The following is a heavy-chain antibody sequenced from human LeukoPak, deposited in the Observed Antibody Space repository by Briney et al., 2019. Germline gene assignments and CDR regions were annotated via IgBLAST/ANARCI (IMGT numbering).Heavy chain of an antibody. CDR1: GGSISSYY. Sequence: SETLSLTCTVSGGSISSYYWSWIRQPAGKGLEWIGRIYTSGSTNYNPSLKSRVTMSVDTSKNQFSLKLSSVTAADTAVYYCARGSYVLLWFGESLVNAFDIWGQGTMVTVSS. CDR2: IYTSGST. D-gene: IGHD3-10*01. J-gene: IGHJ3*02. V-gene: IGHV4-4*07. CDR3: ARGSYVLLWFGESLVNAFDI.